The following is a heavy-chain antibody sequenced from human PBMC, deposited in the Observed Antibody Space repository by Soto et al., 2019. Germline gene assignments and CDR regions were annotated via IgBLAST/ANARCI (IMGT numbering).Heavy chain of an antibody. CDR2: IRSKRAGGTT. D-gene: IGHD3-10*01. V-gene: IGHV3-15*01. CDR3: IADAPYGSAGADY. J-gene: IGHJ4*02. Sequence: EVQLVESGGGLVKPGGSLKLSCAASGFTFNTAWMGWVRQSPGKGLEWVGLIRSKRAGGTTDYAAPVQGRFSISRDDSTNTVYVEMHSLRTEYTGVYYCIADAPYGSAGADYWGQGTLVTVSS. CDR1: GFTFNTAW.